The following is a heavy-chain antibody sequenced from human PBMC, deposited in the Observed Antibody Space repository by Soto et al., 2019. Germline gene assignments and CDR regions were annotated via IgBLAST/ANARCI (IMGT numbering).Heavy chain of an antibody. CDR3: ARGYGYKYEIDAFDI. J-gene: IGHJ3*02. CDR2: IYPGDSDT. D-gene: IGHD5-12*01. V-gene: IGHV5-51*01. Sequence: GESLKISCKGSGYSFTSYWIGWVRQMPGKGLEWMGIIYPGDSDTRYSPSFQGQVTISADKSISTAYLQWSSLKASDTAMYYCARGYGYKYEIDAFDIWGQGTMVTVSS. CDR1: GYSFTSYW.